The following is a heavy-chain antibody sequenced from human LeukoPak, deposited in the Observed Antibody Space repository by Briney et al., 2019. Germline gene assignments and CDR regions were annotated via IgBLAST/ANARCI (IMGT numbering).Heavy chain of an antibody. CDR3: AKDYVLRRPTGAFDI. V-gene: IGHV1-69*13. CDR1: GGTFSIYA. CDR2: IIPIFGTA. Sequence: ASVKVSCKASGGTFSIYAISWVRQAPGQGLEWMGGIIPIFGTANYAQKFQGRVTITADESTSTAYMELSSLRSEDTAVYYCAKDYVLRRPTGAFDIWGQGTMVTVSS. D-gene: IGHD3-3*01. J-gene: IGHJ3*02.